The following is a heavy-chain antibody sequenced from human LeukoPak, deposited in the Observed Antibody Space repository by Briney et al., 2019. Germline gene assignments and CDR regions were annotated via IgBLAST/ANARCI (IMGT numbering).Heavy chain of an antibody. CDR1: GYTFTAYY. D-gene: IGHD3-22*01. CDR2: INPNSGGT. Sequence: ASVKVSCKASGYTFTAYYIHWVRQAPGQGLGWMGWINPNSGGTSYAQKFQGRVTMTRDTSISTAYMELSRLRSDDTAVYYCAREGQAWLLLYYFDYWGQGTLVTVSS. CDR3: AREGQAWLLLYYFDY. V-gene: IGHV1-2*02. J-gene: IGHJ4*02.